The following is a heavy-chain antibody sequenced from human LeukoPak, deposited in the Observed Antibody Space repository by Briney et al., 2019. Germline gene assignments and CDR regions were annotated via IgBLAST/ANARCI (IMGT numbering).Heavy chain of an antibody. V-gene: IGHV4-39*01. CDR3: ARQRITAAGTCFDY. CDR1: GGSISSSSYY. Sequence: PSETLSLTCTVSGGSISSSSYYWGWTRQPPGKGLEWIGSIYYSGSTYYNPSLKSRVTISVDTSKNQFSLKLSSVTAADTAVYYCARQRITAAGTCFDYWGQGTLVTVSS. D-gene: IGHD6-13*01. CDR2: IYYSGST. J-gene: IGHJ4*02.